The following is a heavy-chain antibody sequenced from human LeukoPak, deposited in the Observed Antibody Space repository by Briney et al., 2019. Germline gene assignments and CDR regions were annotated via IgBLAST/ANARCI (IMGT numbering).Heavy chain of an antibody. V-gene: IGHV4-4*07. Sequence: SETLSLTCAVSGVSISSYYWTWIRQPAGKGLEWIGLIYTSGTTNYNPSVKSRVTMSVDTSKNQFSLKLNSVTAADTAVYYCARKAASNCYFDLWGRGTLVTVSS. D-gene: IGHD6-13*01. CDR3: ARKAASNCYFDL. J-gene: IGHJ2*01. CDR1: GVSISSYY. CDR2: IYTSGTT.